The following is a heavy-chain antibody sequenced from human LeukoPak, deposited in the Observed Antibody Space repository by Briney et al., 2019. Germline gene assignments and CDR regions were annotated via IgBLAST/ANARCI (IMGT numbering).Heavy chain of an antibody. V-gene: IGHV3-48*04. CDR3: ARSNRYCDTTTDCRGWWLDL. CDR2: ISSSSTTM. CDR1: GFTFSTYS. J-gene: IGHJ5*02. Sequence: GGSLRLSCAASGFTFSTYSMNWVRQAPGKGLEWVSHISSSSTTMHYADSVKGRITISRDTAKNTLYLQMNSLRAEDTAVYFCARSNRYCDTTTDCRGWWLDLWGQGTLVTVSA. D-gene: IGHD2/OR15-2a*01.